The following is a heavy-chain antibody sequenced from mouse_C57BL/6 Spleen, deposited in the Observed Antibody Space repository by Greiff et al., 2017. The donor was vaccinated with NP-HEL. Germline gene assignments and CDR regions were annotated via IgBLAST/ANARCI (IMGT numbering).Heavy chain of an antibody. D-gene: IGHD6-1*01. CDR1: GYTFTNYW. J-gene: IGHJ2*01. CDR2: IYPGGGYT. V-gene: IGHV1-63*01. Sequence: VQLQQSGAELVRPGTSVKMSCKASGYTFTNYWIGWVKQRPGHGLEWIGDIYPGGGYTNYNEKFKGKATLTADKSSSTAYMQFSSLTSEDSAIYYCARQGAKDAYFDYWGQGTTLTVSS. CDR3: ARQGAKDAYFDY.